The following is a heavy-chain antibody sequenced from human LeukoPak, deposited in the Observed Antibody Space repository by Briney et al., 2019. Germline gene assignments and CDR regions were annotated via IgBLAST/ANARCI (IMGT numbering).Heavy chain of an antibody. Sequence: GESLKISCKCAGYSFSSYWICLRRETPGKGLEWMGIIYPGNSDTRYNPSLQGQVTISADNSIRTDYLQWSRLHASATAMYYSARASDIVVVSASMIWFDPWGQGTLVTVSS. CDR1: GYSFSSYW. CDR3: ARASDIVVVSASMIWFDP. V-gene: IGHV5-51*01. J-gene: IGHJ5*02. CDR2: IYPGNSDT. D-gene: IGHD2-2*01.